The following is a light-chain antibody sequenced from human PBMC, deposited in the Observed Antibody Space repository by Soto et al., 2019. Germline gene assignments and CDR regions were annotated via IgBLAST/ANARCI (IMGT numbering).Light chain of an antibody. CDR3: QQYNKWPLT. CDR1: QSVSSN. J-gene: IGKJ4*01. V-gene: IGKV3-15*01. CDR2: GAS. Sequence: EIVMTQSPATQSVSPGEGATLSCRASQSVSSNLAWYQQKPGQAPRLLIYGASTRATGIPVRFSGSASGTEFTLTISSLQSEDFAFYYCQQYNKWPLTFGGGTKVEIK.